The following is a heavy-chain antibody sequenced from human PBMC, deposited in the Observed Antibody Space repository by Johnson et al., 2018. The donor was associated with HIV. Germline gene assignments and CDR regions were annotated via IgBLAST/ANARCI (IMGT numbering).Heavy chain of an antibody. CDR2: IYSGGST. Sequence: VQLVESGGGLIQPGGSLRLSCVASGFTVISNHMSWVRQAPGKGLEWVSVIYSGGSTYYADSVKGRFTISRDSSKNTVYLQMNSLRAEDTAIYYCARERGGRHTFDIWGQGTVVTVSS. V-gene: IGHV3-53*01. J-gene: IGHJ3*02. CDR1: GFTVISNH. D-gene: IGHD2-21*01. CDR3: ARERGGRHTFDI.